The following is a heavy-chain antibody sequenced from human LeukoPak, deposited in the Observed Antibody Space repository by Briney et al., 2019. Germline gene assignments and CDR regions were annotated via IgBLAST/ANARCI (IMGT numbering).Heavy chain of an antibody. D-gene: IGHD4-23*01. V-gene: IGHV3-11*06. CDR3: ARVSLLDDGGLGDY. J-gene: IGHJ4*02. Sequence: PGGSLRLSCVASGFTFSDYYMTWFRQAPGKGLEWVSYISGGSSYTNFADSVKGRFTISRDNAKNSLYLQMNSLRAEDTAVYYCARVSLLDDGGLGDYWGQGTLVTVSS. CDR2: ISGGSSYT. CDR1: GFTFSDYY.